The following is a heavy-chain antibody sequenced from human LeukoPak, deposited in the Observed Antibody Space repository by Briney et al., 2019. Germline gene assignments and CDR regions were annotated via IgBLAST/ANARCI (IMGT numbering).Heavy chain of an antibody. J-gene: IGHJ4*02. Sequence: RASVKVSCKASGDTFTSYYIHWVRQAPGQGLEWMGIINPSGDSTSCAQKFQGRVTMTRDTSTSTVYMELSSLGSEDTAVYYCAIAALRYCSSSSCYKGFLDYWGQGTLVTVSS. CDR1: GDTFTSYY. D-gene: IGHD2-2*01. CDR3: AIAALRYCSSSSCYKGFLDY. V-gene: IGHV1-46*01. CDR2: INPSGDST.